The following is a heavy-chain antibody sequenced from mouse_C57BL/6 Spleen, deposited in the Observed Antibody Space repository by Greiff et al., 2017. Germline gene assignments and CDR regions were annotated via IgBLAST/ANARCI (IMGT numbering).Heavy chain of an antibody. D-gene: IGHD4-1*01. CDR1: GYTFTSYW. Sequence: QVQLKQSGAELVKPGASVKVSCKASGYTFTSYWMHWVKQRPGQGLEWIGRIHPSDSDTNYNQKFKGKATLTVDKSSSTAYMQLSSLTSEDSAVYYCAIPSNWDGGWFAYWGQGTLVTVSA. CDR2: IHPSDSDT. J-gene: IGHJ3*01. V-gene: IGHV1-74*01. CDR3: AIPSNWDGGWFAY.